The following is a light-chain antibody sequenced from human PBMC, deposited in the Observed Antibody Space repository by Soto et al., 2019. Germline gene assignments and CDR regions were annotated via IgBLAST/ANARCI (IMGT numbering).Light chain of an antibody. CDR1: SGGVGYYNY. Sequence: QSVLTQPPSASGSPGQSVTISCTGASGGVGYYNYVSWYQQYAGKAPKLILYEVSKRPSGVPGRFSGSKSGDTASLTISGLQAADEADYYCSAYTGSNNFEFGGGTKVTVL. CDR2: EVS. J-gene: IGLJ3*02. V-gene: IGLV2-8*01. CDR3: SAYTGSNNFE.